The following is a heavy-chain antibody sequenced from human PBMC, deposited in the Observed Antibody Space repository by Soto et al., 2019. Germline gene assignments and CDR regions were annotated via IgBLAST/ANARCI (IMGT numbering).Heavy chain of an antibody. CDR3: ASMGYHYGSGSYPLDY. D-gene: IGHD3-10*01. V-gene: IGHV4-59*08. Sequence: QVQLQESGTGLVKPSETLSLTCTVSGGSISSYYWTWIRQPTGKGLEWIGFMYNSGSTHYNPTLTSRVTIRPSSSKTQLSLNLRSVTAEDTAVYYCASMGYHYGSGSYPLDYWRQGTLVTVSS. CDR1: GGSISSYY. J-gene: IGHJ4*02. CDR2: MYNSGST.